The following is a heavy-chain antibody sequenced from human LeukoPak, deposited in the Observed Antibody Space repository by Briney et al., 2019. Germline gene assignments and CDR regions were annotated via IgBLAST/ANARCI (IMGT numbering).Heavy chain of an antibody. CDR2: IYYSGNT. CDR1: GGSISNYY. V-gene: IGHV4-59*01. CDR3: VRGRAWFDP. Sequence: SETLSLTCTVSGGSISNYYWSWIRQPPGKGLEWIGYIYYSGNTNYNSSLESRVTISVDTSKNQFSLRLNSVTAADTAVYYCVRGRAWFDPWGQGTLVTVSS. D-gene: IGHD3-10*01. J-gene: IGHJ5*02.